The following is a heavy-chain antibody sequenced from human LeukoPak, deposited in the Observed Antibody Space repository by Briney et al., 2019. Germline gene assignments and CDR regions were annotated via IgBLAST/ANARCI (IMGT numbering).Heavy chain of an antibody. CDR2: INPSGGST. D-gene: IGHD3-22*01. V-gene: IGHV1-46*01. CDR3: AREEPYKYDSSGDDAFDI. CDR1: GYTFTSYG. Sequence: ASVKVSCKASGYTFTSYGISWVRQAPGQGLEWMGIINPSGGSTSYAQKFQGRVTMTRDMSTSTVYMELSSLRSEDTAVYYCAREEPYKYDSSGDDAFDIWGQGTMVTVSS. J-gene: IGHJ3*02.